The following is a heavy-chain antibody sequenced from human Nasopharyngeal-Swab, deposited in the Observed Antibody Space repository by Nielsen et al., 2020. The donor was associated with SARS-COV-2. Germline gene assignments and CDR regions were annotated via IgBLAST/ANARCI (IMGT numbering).Heavy chain of an antibody. V-gene: IGHV4-34*01. J-gene: IGHJ4*02. CDR2: INHSGST. CDR3: ARSRAALLWFGESRHLFDY. Sequence: SETLSLTCAAYGGSFSGYYWSWIRQPPGKGLEWIGEINHSGSTNYNPSLKSRVTISADTSTNQFSLKLSSVTAADTAVYYCARSRAALLWFGESRHLFDYWGQGTLVTVSS. D-gene: IGHD3-10*01. CDR1: GGSFSGYY.